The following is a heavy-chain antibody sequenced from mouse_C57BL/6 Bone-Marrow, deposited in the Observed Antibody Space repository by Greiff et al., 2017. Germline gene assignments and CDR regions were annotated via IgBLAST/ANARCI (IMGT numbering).Heavy chain of an antibody. CDR3: ARASYYGSSPAWFAY. J-gene: IGHJ3*01. Sequence: QVHVKQSGPGLVQPSQSLSITCTVSGFSLTSYGVHWVRQSPGKGLEWLGVIWSGGSTDYNAAFISRLSISKDNSKSQVFFKMNSLQADDTAIYXCARASYYGSSPAWFAYWGQGTLVTVSA. V-gene: IGHV2-2*01. CDR2: IWSGGST. CDR1: GFSLTSYG. D-gene: IGHD1-1*01.